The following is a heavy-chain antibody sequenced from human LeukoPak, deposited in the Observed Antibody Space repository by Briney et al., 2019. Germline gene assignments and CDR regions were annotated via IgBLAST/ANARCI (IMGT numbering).Heavy chain of an antibody. J-gene: IGHJ4*02. V-gene: IGHV1-69*06. Sequence: SVKVSCKASGGTFSSYAINWVRQAPGQGLEWMGGIIPIFGAANYAQKFQGRVTITADKSTSTAYMELSSLRSEDTAVYYCARGPINREFDYWGQGTLVTVSS. CDR1: GGTFSSYA. D-gene: IGHD1-26*01. CDR3: ARGPINREFDY. CDR2: IIPIFGAA.